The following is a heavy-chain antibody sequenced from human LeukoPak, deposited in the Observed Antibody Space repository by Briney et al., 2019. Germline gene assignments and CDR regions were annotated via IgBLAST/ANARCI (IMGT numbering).Heavy chain of an antibody. J-gene: IGHJ4*02. CDR2: IKSKTEGETT. V-gene: IGHV3-15*01. CDR3: TSNMVQ. D-gene: IGHD2/OR15-2a*01. CDR1: GFTFSHAW. Sequence: PGGSLRLSCAASGFTFSHAWMSWVRPAPGEGLEWLGRIKSKTEGETTDYAAPVRGRFTISRDDSKNTLYLQMNSLKTEDTAVYYCTSNMVQWGQGALVTVST.